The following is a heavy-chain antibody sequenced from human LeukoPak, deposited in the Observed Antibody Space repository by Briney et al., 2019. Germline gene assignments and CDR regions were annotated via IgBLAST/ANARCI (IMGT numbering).Heavy chain of an antibody. CDR1: GFTFSSDS. D-gene: IGHD2-2*01. J-gene: IGHJ4*02. CDR3: AKDSFSSS. Sequence: GESLRLSCAASGFTFSSDSMTWVRRAPGKGLEWVSTISGSGVSTFYADPVKGRFTISRDNSKNTLYLHMSSLSAEDTAVYYCAKDSFSSSWGQGTLVTVSS. CDR2: ISGSGVST. V-gene: IGHV3-23*01.